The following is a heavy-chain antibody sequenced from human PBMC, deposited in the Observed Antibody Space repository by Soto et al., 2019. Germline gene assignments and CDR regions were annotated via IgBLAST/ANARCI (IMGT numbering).Heavy chain of an antibody. D-gene: IGHD4-17*01. J-gene: IGHJ4*02. Sequence: GASVKVSCKASGGTFSSYTISWVRQAPGQGLEWMGRIIPILGIANYAQKFQGRVTITADESTSTAYMELSSLRSEDTAVYYCARDTGEKFPFDYWGQGTLVTVSS. CDR2: IIPILGIA. CDR1: GGTFSSYT. V-gene: IGHV1-69*04. CDR3: ARDTGEKFPFDY.